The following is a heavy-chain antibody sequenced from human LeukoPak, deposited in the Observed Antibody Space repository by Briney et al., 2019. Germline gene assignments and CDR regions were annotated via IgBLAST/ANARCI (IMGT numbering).Heavy chain of an antibody. CDR3: AKDRVNCSSTSCYSVGGNFDY. V-gene: IGHV3-30*02. D-gene: IGHD2-2*01. CDR2: IRYDGGNK. Sequence: GGSLRLSCAASGFTFSSYGTHWVRQAPGKGLEWVAYIRYDGGNKYYADSVNGRFTISRDNSKNTLYLQMNSLRAEDTAVYYCAKDRVNCSSTSCYSVGGNFDYWGQGTLVTVSS. J-gene: IGHJ4*02. CDR1: GFTFSSYG.